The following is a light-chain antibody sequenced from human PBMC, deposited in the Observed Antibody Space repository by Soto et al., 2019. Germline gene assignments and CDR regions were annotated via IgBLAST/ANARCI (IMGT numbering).Light chain of an antibody. J-gene: IGLJ2*01. Sequence: QSVLTQPPSASGTPGQRVTISCFGSSSNIGNNYVYWYQHLPGTAPKLIIYGNNMRPSGVPDRLSGSKSGTSASLAISGLRSEYEADYYCATWDDSLSGVVFGGGTTLTVL. V-gene: IGLV1-47*02. CDR2: GNN. CDR1: SSNIGNNY. CDR3: ATWDDSLSGVV.